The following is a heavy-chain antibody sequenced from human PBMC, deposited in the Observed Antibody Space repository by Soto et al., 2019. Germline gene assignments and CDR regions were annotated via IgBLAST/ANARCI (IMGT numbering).Heavy chain of an antibody. V-gene: IGHV3-74*01. CDR3: ARNIRPIAAAGTGFDY. CDR2: INSDGSST. D-gene: IGHD6-13*01. CDR1: GFTFSSYW. J-gene: IGHJ4*02. Sequence: EVQLVESGGGLVQPGGSLRLSCAASGFTFSSYWMHWVHQAPGKGLVWVSRINSDGSSTSYADSVKGRFTISRDNAKNTLYLQMNSLRAEDTAVYYCARNIRPIAAAGTGFDYWGQGTLVTVSS.